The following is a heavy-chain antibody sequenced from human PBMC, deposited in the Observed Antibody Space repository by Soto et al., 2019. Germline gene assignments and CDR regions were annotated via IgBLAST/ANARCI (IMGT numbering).Heavy chain of an antibody. CDR1: GGSISSSSYY. CDR2: IYYSGST. V-gene: IGHV4-39*02. J-gene: IGHJ3*02. D-gene: IGHD3-16*02. CDR3: AREGGGDFTFGGVIVPRNDALDI. Sequence: PSETLSLTCTVSGGSISSSSYYWGWIRQPPGKGLEWIGSIYYSGSTYYNPSLKSRVTISVDTSKNQFSLKLSSVTAADTAVYYCAREGGGDFTFGGVIVPRNDALDIWGQGTMVTVSS.